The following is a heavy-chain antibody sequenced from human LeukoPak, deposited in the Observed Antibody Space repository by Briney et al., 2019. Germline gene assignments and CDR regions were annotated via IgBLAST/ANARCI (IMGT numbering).Heavy chain of an antibody. Sequence: PSETLSLTCTVSGGSISSLYWSWIRQPAGKGLEWIGRIYSSGSTNYNPSLKSRVTMSVGTSKNQFSLKLSSVTAADTAVYYCARDNRSGGNPAFDHWGQGTLVTVSS. CDR2: IYSSGST. V-gene: IGHV4-4*07. CDR3: ARDNRSGGNPAFDH. D-gene: IGHD4-23*01. J-gene: IGHJ4*02. CDR1: GGSISSLY.